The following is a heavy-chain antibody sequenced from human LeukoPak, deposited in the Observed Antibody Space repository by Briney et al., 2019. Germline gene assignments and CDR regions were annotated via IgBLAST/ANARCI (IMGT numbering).Heavy chain of an antibody. CDR1: GYTFTGYY. CDR3: TRMYDYGDLIPFDY. D-gene: IGHD4-17*01. V-gene: IGHV1-2*02. Sequence: ASVKVSCKASGYTFTGYYIHWVRQAPGQGLEWTGWINPNNGGTDYAQKFQGRVMMTRDTSISTAYMELNSLRSDDTAVYYCTRMYDYGDLIPFDYWGQGTLVTVSS. CDR2: INPNNGGT. J-gene: IGHJ4*02.